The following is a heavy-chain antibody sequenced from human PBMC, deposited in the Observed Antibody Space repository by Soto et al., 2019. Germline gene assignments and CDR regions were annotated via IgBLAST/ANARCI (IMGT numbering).Heavy chain of an antibody. V-gene: IGHV6-1*01. CDR1: GDSVSSTIAA. CDR3: ARDYIPFYLDS. Sequence: SQTLSLTCAISGDSVSSTIAAWHWIRQSPSRGLEWLGRTYYRSKWYDDYALSLKSRITIKPDTSKNQFSLQLNSVTPEDTAVYYCARDYIPFYLDSWAQGNLVXV. J-gene: IGHJ4*02. CDR2: TYYRSKWYD.